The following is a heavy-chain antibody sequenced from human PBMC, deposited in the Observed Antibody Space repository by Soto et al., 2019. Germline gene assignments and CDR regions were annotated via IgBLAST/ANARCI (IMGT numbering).Heavy chain of an antibody. CDR3: ARDKGDYYYMDV. CDR1: GYTFISYG. CDR2: ISAYNGNT. J-gene: IGHJ6*03. D-gene: IGHD3-16*01. V-gene: IGHV1-18*01. Sequence: ASLKVSCKASGYTFISYGISWVRQAPGQGLEWMGWISAYNGNTNYAQKLQGRVTMTTDTSTSTAYMELRSLRSDDTAVYYCARDKGDYYYMDVWGKGTTVTVSS.